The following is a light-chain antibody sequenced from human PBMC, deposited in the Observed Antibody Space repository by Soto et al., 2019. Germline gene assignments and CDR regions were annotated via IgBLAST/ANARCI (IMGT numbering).Light chain of an antibody. CDR1: QSVRGN. J-gene: IGKJ5*01. CDR2: GAS. CDR3: QQYNNWPFIT. V-gene: IGKV3-15*01. Sequence: EIVMPQSPATLSVSPGERATLSCRASQSVRGNLAWYQQKPGQSPRLLIYGASSRATGIPVRFSGSGSGTEFTLTISSLQSEDFAVYYCQQYNNWPFITFGQGTRLEIK.